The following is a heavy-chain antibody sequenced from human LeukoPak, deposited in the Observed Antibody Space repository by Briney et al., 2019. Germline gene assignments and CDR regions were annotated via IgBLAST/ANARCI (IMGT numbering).Heavy chain of an antibody. CDR2: INAGNGNT. J-gene: IGHJ4*02. V-gene: IGHV1-3*01. CDR3: ARDPSEAYSGSYFDY. CDR1: GYTFTSYA. Sequence: GASVKVSCKASGYTFTSYAMHWVRQAPGQRLEWMGWINAGNGNTKYSQKFQGRVTITRDTSASTAYMELSSLRSEDTAVYYCARDPSEAYSGSYFDYWGQGTLVTVSS. D-gene: IGHD1-26*01.